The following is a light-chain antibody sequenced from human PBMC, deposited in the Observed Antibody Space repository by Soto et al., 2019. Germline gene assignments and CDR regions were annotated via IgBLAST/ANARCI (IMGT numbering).Light chain of an antibody. Sequence: QSALTQPASVSGSPGQSITISCTGTSNDIGLYNYVSWYQQHPGKAPKLVIYEVTYRPSGVSDRFSGSKSDNTASLTISGLQAEDAADYYCSSYTLSSTWVFGGGTKLTVL. V-gene: IGLV2-14*01. CDR2: EVT. CDR3: SSYTLSSTWV. CDR1: SNDIGLYNY. J-gene: IGLJ3*02.